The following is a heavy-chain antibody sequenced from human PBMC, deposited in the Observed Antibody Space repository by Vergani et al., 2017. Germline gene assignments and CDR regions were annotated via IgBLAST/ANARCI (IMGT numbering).Heavy chain of an antibody. Sequence: EVQLVESGGGLVQPGGSLRLSCAASGFTFSSYWMSWVRQAPGKGLEWVANIKQDGSEKYYVDSVKGRFTISRDNAKNTLYLQMNSLRAEDTAVYYCAKDQGGDSYYFDYWGQGTLVTVSS. CDR1: GFTFSSYW. V-gene: IGHV3-7*01. D-gene: IGHD2-21*02. J-gene: IGHJ4*02. CDR3: AKDQGGDSYYFDY. CDR2: IKQDGSEK.